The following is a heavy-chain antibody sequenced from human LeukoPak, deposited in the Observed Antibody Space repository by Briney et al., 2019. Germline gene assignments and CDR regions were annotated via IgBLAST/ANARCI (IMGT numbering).Heavy chain of an antibody. V-gene: IGHV3-23*01. D-gene: IGHD2-15*01. Sequence: GGSLRLSCAASGFTFSSYGMSWVRQAPGKGLEWVSAISGSGGSTYYADSVKGRFTISRDNSKNTLYLQMNSLRAEDTAVYYCAKDGNLIVVVVAATFDYWGQGTLVTVSS. CDR2: ISGSGGST. CDR3: AKDGNLIVVVVAATFDY. CDR1: GFTFSSYG. J-gene: IGHJ4*02.